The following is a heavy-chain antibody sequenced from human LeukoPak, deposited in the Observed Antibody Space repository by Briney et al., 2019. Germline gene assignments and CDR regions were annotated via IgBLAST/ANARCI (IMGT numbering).Heavy chain of an antibody. D-gene: IGHD3-3*01. CDR2: INPSGGST. V-gene: IGHV1-46*01. Sequence: ASVKVSCKASGYTFTSYYMHWVRQAPGQGLEWMGIINPSGGSTSYAQKFQGRVTMTRDTSTSTVYMELSSLRSEDTAVYFCARDKSQTYYDFWSGYSSDAFDIWGQGTMVTVSS. CDR1: GYTFTSYY. J-gene: IGHJ3*02. CDR3: ARDKSQTYYDFWSGYSSDAFDI.